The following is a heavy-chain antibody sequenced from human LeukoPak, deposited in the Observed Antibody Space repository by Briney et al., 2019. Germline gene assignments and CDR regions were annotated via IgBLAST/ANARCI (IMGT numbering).Heavy chain of an antibody. CDR1: GDSVSSNSAA. CDR3: ARDYYGSGSYYWGGGNNWFDP. J-gene: IGHJ5*02. D-gene: IGHD3-10*01. CDR2: TYYRSKWYN. V-gene: IGHV6-1*01. Sequence: SQTPSLTCAISGDSVSSNSAAWNWLRQSPSRGLEWLGRTYYRSKWYNDYAVSVKSRITINPDTSKNQFSLQLNSVTPEDTAVYYCARDYYGSGSYYWGGGNNWFDPWGQGTLVTVSS.